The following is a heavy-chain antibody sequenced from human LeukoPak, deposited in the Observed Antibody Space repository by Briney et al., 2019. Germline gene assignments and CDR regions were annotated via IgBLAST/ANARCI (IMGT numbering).Heavy chain of an antibody. CDR1: GFTFSSYA. CDR3: ARDASGHDLPFDY. Sequence: GGSLRLSCAASGFTFSSYAMNWVRQAPGYGLECVSYISSSGSTIYYADSVKGRFNISRDNAKNSLYLQMNSLRAEDTAVYYCARDASGHDLPFDYWGQGTLVTVSS. V-gene: IGHV3-48*03. J-gene: IGHJ4*02. CDR2: ISSSGSTI. D-gene: IGHD6-25*01.